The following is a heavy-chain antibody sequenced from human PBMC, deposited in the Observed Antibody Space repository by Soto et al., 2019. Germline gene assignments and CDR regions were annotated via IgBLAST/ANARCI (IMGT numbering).Heavy chain of an antibody. CDR1: GGSISSRSYY. Sequence: QLQLQESGPGLVKPSETLSLTCTVSGGSISSRSYYWGWIRQPPGKGLEWIGSIYYSGSTYYKPSLKSRVTISVDTSKFQFSLRLSSVTAADTALYYCVRQMGNSEEYFDYWGQGTLVTVSS. V-gene: IGHV4-39*01. CDR3: VRQMGNSEEYFDY. J-gene: IGHJ4*02. CDR2: IYYSGST. D-gene: IGHD1-7*01.